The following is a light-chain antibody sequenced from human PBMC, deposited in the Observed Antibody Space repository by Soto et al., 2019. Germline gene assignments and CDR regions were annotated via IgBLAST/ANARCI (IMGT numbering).Light chain of an antibody. CDR2: GAS. CDR3: QQRNTWPPIT. V-gene: IGKV3-11*01. J-gene: IGKJ5*01. CDR1: QSVSSY. Sequence: EIFFRQSAATLSLSPGERAALSWMASQSVSSYLAWYQQKPGQAPRLLIYGASRRASGVPARFSGSGPGTDFTLTISSLEPEDFALYYCQQRNTWPPITFGQGTRLEI.